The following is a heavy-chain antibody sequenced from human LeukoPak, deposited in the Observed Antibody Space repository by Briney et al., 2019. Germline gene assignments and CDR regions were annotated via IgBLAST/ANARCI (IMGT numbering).Heavy chain of an antibody. J-gene: IGHJ4*02. CDR2: ISGSGGST. V-gene: IGHV3-23*01. D-gene: IGHD6-19*01. Sequence: GGSLRLSCAASGFTFSSYAMSWVRQAPGKGLEWVSAISGSGGSTYYADSVKGRFTISRDNSKNTLYLQMNSLRAVDTAVYYCARASGWYRETFDYWGQGTLVTVSS. CDR1: GFTFSSYA. CDR3: ARASGWYRETFDY.